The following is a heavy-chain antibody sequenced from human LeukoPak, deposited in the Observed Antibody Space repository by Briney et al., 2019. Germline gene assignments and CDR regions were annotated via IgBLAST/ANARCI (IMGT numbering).Heavy chain of an antibody. CDR2: IHPRSGDT. CDR1: GYSFTAFY. CDR3: ARDGEYGTGSYYRGSFDY. Sequence: ASVKVSCKASGYSFTAFYIRWVRQAPGQGLEWMGWIHPRSGDTRYAQKFLGRVTMARDTSISTVYMDLSSLGSDDTAVYYCARDGEYGTGSYYRGSFDYWGQGILVTVSS. V-gene: IGHV1-2*02. D-gene: IGHD3-10*01. J-gene: IGHJ4*02.